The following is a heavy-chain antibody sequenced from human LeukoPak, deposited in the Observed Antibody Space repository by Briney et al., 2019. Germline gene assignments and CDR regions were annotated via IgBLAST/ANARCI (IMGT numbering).Heavy chain of an antibody. D-gene: IGHD3-16*02. V-gene: IGHV3-7*01. CDR1: GFTFSSYW. Sequence: GGSLRLSCAASGFTFSSYWMSWVRQAPGKGLEWVANIKQDGSEKYYVDSVKGRFTISRDNAKNSLYLQMNSLRAEDTAVYYCARDMITFGGVIVMFDYWGQGTLVTVSS. CDR2: IKQDGSEK. J-gene: IGHJ4*02. CDR3: ARDMITFGGVIVMFDY.